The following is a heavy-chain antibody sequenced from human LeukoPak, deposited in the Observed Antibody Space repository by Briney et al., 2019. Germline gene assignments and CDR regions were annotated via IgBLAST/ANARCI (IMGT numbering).Heavy chain of an antibody. J-gene: IGHJ5*02. D-gene: IGHD5-24*01. Sequence: GGSLRLSCAASGFTFSTYSMTWVRQAPGKGLEWVSSISSSNSYIYYADSVKGRFTISRDNAKSSLYLQMDSLRAEDTAVYYCARASDPWLQLTWGQGTLVTVSS. CDR3: ARASDPWLQLT. V-gene: IGHV3-21*01. CDR1: GFTFSTYS. CDR2: ISSSNSYI.